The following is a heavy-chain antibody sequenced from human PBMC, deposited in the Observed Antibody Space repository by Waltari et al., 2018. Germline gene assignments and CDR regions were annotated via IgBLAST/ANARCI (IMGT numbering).Heavy chain of an antibody. CDR3: ARKQPGADY. CDR1: GFNFSDYY. J-gene: IGHJ4*01. CDR2: NSSSGRSI. Sequence: QVQLVESGGGLVNPGGSLRLSCVGSGFNFSDYYMNWIRQAPGKGLEWVSYNSSSGRSIYYTDSVKGRFTISRDNAKNSLSLQMNSLRADDTAVYYCARKQPGADYWGQGTLVTVSS. D-gene: IGHD7-27*01. V-gene: IGHV3-11*04.